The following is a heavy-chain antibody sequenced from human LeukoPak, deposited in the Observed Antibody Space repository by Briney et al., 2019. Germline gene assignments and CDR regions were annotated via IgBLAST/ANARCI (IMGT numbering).Heavy chain of an antibody. D-gene: IGHD3-3*01. CDR2: ISSSISYI. Sequence: AGGSLRLSCAASGFTFSSYAMSWVRQAPGKGLAWVSSISSSISYIYYADSVKGRFTISRDNAKNSLYLQMNSLRAEDTAVYYCARDAHYDFWSGYYSTWPLGYWGQGTLVTVSS. V-gene: IGHV3-21*01. CDR1: GFTFSSYA. J-gene: IGHJ4*02. CDR3: ARDAHYDFWSGYYSTWPLGY.